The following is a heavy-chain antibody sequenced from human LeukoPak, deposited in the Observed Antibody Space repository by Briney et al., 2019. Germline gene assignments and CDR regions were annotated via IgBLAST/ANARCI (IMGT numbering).Heavy chain of an antibody. Sequence: ASVKVSCKASGYTFTSYAMHWVRQAPGQRLEWMGWINAGNGNTKYSQKFQGRVSFTRDTSTYTGYLELRSLSSADTAVYFCARAPYDILTGYSLNWFDPWGQGTLVTVSS. J-gene: IGHJ5*02. CDR2: INAGNGNT. CDR1: GYTFTSYA. CDR3: ARAPYDILTGYSLNWFDP. V-gene: IGHV1-3*01. D-gene: IGHD3-9*01.